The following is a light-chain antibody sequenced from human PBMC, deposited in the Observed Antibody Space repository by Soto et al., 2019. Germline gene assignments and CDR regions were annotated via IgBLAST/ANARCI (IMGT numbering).Light chain of an antibody. CDR1: QSITSW. J-gene: IGKJ1*01. CDR2: KAS. Sequence: DIQLTQTPSTLSASVGDRVTITCRASQSITSWLAWYQQKPGKAPKRLIYKASTLKSGVPSRFSGSGSGTEFTLILSSLQPDDFATYYCQHYNSYSEAFGQGTKVDIK. V-gene: IGKV1-5*03. CDR3: QHYNSYSEA.